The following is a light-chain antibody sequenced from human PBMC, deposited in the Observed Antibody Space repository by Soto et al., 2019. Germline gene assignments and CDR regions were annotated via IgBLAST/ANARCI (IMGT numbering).Light chain of an antibody. Sequence: DIQMTQSPSSLSASVGDRVTITCQASQDIQNYINWYQHTPGKAPKLLIFDASNLQPGVASRFSGRASGTDVFLTISSLHPEDFATYFCQQHHDFPYTFGQGTKLDIK. V-gene: IGKV1-33*01. CDR1: QDIQNY. J-gene: IGKJ2*01. CDR2: DAS. CDR3: QQHHDFPYT.